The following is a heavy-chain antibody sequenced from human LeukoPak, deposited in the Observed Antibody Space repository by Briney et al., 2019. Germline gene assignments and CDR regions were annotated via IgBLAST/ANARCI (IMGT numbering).Heavy chain of an antibody. J-gene: IGHJ3*02. CDR1: GFTFSDYY. Sequence: GGSLRLSCAASGFTFSDYYMSWIRQAPGKGLEWVSYISSSGNTIYYADSVKGRFTISRDNSKNTLYLQMNSLRAEDTAVYYCARGGSYLSAFDIWGQGTMVTVSS. D-gene: IGHD1-26*01. CDR2: ISSSGNTI. V-gene: IGHV3-11*01. CDR3: ARGGSYLSAFDI.